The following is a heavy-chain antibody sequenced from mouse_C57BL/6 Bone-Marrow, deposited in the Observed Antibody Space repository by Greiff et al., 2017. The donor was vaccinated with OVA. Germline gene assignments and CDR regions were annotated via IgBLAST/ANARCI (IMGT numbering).Heavy chain of an antibody. V-gene: IGHV5-4*03. CDR1: GFTFSSYA. J-gene: IGHJ3*01. Sequence: EVKLVESGGGLVKPGGSLKLSCAASGFTFSSYAMSWVRQTPEKRLEWVATISDGGSYTYYPDNVKGRFTISRDNAKNNLYLQMSHLKSEDTAMYYCARKDYGSSSWFAYWGQGTLVTVSA. D-gene: IGHD1-1*01. CDR3: ARKDYGSSSWFAY. CDR2: ISDGGSYT.